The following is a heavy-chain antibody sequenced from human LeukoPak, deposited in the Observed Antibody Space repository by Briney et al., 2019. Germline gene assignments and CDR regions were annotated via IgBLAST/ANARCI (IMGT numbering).Heavy chain of an antibody. CDR3: ARDGGSYLQPTDY. CDR2: ISSVGST. V-gene: IGHV3-53*01. J-gene: IGHJ4*02. CDR1: GFTVSSNY. D-gene: IGHD1-26*01. Sequence: GGSLRLSCAASGFTVSSNYMSWVRQAPGKGLEWVSLISSVGSTYYADSVKGRFTISRDNSKNTLYLQMNSLRAEDTAVYHCARDGGSYLQPTDYWGQGTLVTVSS.